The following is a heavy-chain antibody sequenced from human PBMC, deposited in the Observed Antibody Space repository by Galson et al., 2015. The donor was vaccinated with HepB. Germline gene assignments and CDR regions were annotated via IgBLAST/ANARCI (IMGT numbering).Heavy chain of an antibody. Sequence: SVKVSCKASGYTFTSYYMHWVRQAPGQGLEWMGIINPSGGSTSYAQKFQGRVTMTRDTSTSTVYMELSSLRSEDTAVYYCARDLGYCSGGSCYPFDYWGQGTLVTVSS. CDR2: INPSGGST. V-gene: IGHV1-46*03. D-gene: IGHD2-15*01. CDR3: ARDLGYCSGGSCYPFDY. J-gene: IGHJ4*02. CDR1: GYTFTSYY.